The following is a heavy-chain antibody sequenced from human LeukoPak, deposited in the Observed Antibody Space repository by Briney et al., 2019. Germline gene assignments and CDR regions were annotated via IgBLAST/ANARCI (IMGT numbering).Heavy chain of an antibody. D-gene: IGHD3-10*01. CDR2: ISGSGDNT. J-gene: IGHJ4*02. Sequence: GGSLRLSCAAAGFTFSSHGMSWVRQAPGKGLEWVSTISGSGDNTYYADSVKGRFTISRDNSKNTLYLQMNSLRAEDTAVYYCARVTYGSGTYGAFDYWGQGTLVTVSS. CDR1: GFTFSSHG. V-gene: IGHV3-23*01. CDR3: ARVTYGSGTYGAFDY.